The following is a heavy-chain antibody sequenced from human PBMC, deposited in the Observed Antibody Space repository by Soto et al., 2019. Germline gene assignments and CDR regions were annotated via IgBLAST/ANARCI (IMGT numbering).Heavy chain of an antibody. CDR3: ARGSSSVDIVVPPDNWFDP. J-gene: IGHJ5*02. Sequence: LYHSCTVSGCSISNGDYYRRGIRQPPRKGLEWIGYIYYSGSTYYNRSLKSRVTISVDTSKNQFSLKLISVTAADTAVYYCARGSSSVDIVVPPDNWFDPWGQGTLVTVSS. CDR2: IYYSGST. V-gene: IGHV4-31*03. D-gene: IGHD5-12*01. CDR1: GCSISNGDYY.